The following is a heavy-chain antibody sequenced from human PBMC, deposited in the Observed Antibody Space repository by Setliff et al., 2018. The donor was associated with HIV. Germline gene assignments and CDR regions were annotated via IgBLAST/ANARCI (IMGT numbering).Heavy chain of an antibody. CDR2: IYPDDSDT. CDR1: GYTFTSYW. Sequence: GESLKISCKGSGYTFTSYWIGWVRQMPGKGLEWMGIIYPDDSDTRYSQAFQGQVTISVDKSISTAYLQWSSLKASDTAMYYCARLGYYHFWSGPEGYMDVWGKGTTVTVSS. D-gene: IGHD3-3*01. V-gene: IGHV5-51*01. CDR3: ARLGYYHFWSGPEGYMDV. J-gene: IGHJ6*03.